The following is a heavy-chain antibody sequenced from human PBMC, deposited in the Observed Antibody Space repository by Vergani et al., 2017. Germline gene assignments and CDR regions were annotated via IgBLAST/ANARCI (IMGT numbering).Heavy chain of an antibody. V-gene: IGHV4-38-2*01. J-gene: IGHJ4*02. D-gene: IGHD5-18*01. CDR1: GYSISSGYY. Sequence: QVQLQESGPGLVKPSETLSLTCAVSGYSISSGYYWGWNRQPPGKGLEWLGSIYHSGSTYYNPSLNRRVTISVDTSKNQFSLKLSSVTAADTAVYYCATTGRGYSYGYDYWGQGTLVTVSS. CDR3: ATTGRGYSYGYDY. CDR2: IYHSGST.